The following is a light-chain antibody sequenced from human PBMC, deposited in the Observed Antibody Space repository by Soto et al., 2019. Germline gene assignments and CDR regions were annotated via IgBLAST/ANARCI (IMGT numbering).Light chain of an antibody. CDR1: QTISTS. CDR2: RAS. V-gene: IGKV1-39*01. J-gene: IGKJ5*01. Sequence: DIQMTQSPSSLSASVGDRVTISCRASQTISTSLNWYQQKPGTAPRLLIYRASSVKSGVPPRFSGGGSGTDLTLTISRLEPEDFAVYYCQHYVTSSITFGQGTRLEIK. CDR3: QHYVTSSIT.